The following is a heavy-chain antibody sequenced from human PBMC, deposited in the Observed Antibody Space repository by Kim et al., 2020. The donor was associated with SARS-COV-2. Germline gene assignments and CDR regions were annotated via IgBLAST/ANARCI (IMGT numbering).Heavy chain of an antibody. Sequence: ASVKVSCKASGYSFTSYGISWVLQAPGQGLEWMAWINPYNGNTNSAQKLQGRVTMTTDRSTSTAYMELRSLRSDDTAVYYCARDLKASCSGGDCQGYFDYWGQGTLVTVSS. CDR3: ARDLKASCSGGDCQGYFDY. J-gene: IGHJ4*02. CDR1: GYSFTSYG. V-gene: IGHV1-18*01. D-gene: IGHD2-21*02. CDR2: INPYNGNT.